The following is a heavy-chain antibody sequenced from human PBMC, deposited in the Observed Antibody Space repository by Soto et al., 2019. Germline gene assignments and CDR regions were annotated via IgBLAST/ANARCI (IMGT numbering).Heavy chain of an antibody. J-gene: IGHJ5*02. CDR2: IYYSGST. CDR1: GGSISSGGYY. Sequence: SEALSLTCTVSGGSISSGGYYWSWIRQHPGKGLEWVGYIYYSGSTYYNPSLKSRVTISVDTSKNQFSLKLNSVTAAGTAVYYCARSSGSWPHNWFDPWGQGTQVTVSS. D-gene: IGHD1-26*01. CDR3: ARSSGSWPHNWFDP. V-gene: IGHV4-31*03.